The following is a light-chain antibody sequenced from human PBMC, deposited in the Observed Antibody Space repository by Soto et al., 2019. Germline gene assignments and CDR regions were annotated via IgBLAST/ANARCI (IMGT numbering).Light chain of an antibody. CDR2: SNY. J-gene: IGLJ1*01. Sequence: QSVLTQPPSASGTPGQWVTVSCSGSSSNIESNTVTWYQQLPGTAPKLVIYSNYDRPSGVPDRFSGSTSGTSASLVIRGLHSEDEADYYCAAWDDILNGYVFGGGTKVTVL. V-gene: IGLV1-44*01. CDR3: AAWDDILNGYV. CDR1: SSNIESNT.